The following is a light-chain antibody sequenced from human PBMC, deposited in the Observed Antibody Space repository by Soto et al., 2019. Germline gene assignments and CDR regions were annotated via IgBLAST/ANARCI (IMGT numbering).Light chain of an antibody. CDR1: SSDVGGYDS. CDR3: CSYAATYNVF. Sequence: QSALTQSPSASGSPGQSVTISCTGASSDVGGYDSVSWYQQHPGKAPKLMIYEVNKRPSGVPERFSGSKSGNTASLTVSGLQGDDGADYYCCSYAATYNVFFGGGTKRTVL. J-gene: IGLJ2*01. V-gene: IGLV2-8*01. CDR2: EVN.